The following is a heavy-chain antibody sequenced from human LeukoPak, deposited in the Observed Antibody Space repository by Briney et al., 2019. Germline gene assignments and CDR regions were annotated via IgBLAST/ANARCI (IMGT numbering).Heavy chain of an antibody. D-gene: IGHD1-14*01. CDR1: GFTFSSYA. CDR3: AKDHRRSGGYYFDY. CDR2: ISGSGGST. J-gene: IGHJ4*02. V-gene: IGHV3-23*01. Sequence: GGSLRLSCAASGFTFSSYAMSWVRQAPGKGLEWVSAISGSGGSTYYADSVKGRFTISRDNPKNTLYLQMNSLRAEDTAVYYCAKDHRRSGGYYFDYWGQGTLVTVSS.